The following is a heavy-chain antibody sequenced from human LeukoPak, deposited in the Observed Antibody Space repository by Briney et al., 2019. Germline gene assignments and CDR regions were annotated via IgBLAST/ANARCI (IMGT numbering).Heavy chain of an antibody. J-gene: IGHJ1*01. CDR3: ARDHHDSSGYYFAEYFQH. Sequence: PGGSLRLSCAASGFTISSYSMNWVRQAPGKGLEWVSSISSSSSYIYYADSVKGRFTISRDNAKNSLYLQMNSLRAEDTAVYYCARDHHDSSGYYFAEYFQHWGQGTLVTVSS. D-gene: IGHD3-22*01. V-gene: IGHV3-21*01. CDR1: GFTISSYS. CDR2: ISSSSSYI.